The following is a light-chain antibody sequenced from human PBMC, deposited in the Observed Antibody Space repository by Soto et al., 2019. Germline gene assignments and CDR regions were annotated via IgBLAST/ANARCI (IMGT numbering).Light chain of an antibody. CDR1: SSDVGGYDY. CDR2: EVS. Sequence: QSALTQPASVSGSPGQSITISCTGTSSDVGGYDYVSWYQLHPGKAPKLMVFEVSNRPSGVSYRFSGSKSGNTASLTISGLQAEDEADYYCCSFAGSNTFVFGTGTKVTVL. J-gene: IGLJ1*01. V-gene: IGLV2-14*01. CDR3: CSFAGSNTFV.